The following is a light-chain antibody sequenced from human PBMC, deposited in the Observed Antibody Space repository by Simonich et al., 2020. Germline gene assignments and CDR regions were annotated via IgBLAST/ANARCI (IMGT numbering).Light chain of an antibody. CDR3: SSYTSSSTSPV. CDR1: SSDVGGYNY. CDR2: DVS. J-gene: IGLJ3*02. Sequence: QSALTQPASVSGSPGQSITISCTGTSSDVGGYNYVYWDQQHPGKAPKLMIYDVSKRPSGVSNRFSGSKSGNTASLTISGLQAEDEADYYCSSYTSSSTSPVFGGGTKLTVL. V-gene: IGLV2-14*01.